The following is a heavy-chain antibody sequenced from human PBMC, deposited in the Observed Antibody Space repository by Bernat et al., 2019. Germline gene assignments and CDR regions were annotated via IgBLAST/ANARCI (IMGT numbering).Heavy chain of an antibody. CDR2: ISSSSSYI. CDR1: GFTFSSYS. V-gene: IGHV3-21*01. CDR3: ARDTSPLPPSSSWYGPYYYGMDV. Sequence: EVQLVESGGGLVKPGGSLRLSCAASGFTFSSYSMNWVRQAPGKGLEWVSSISSSSSYIYYADSVKGRFTISRDNAKTSLYMQMNSLRAEDTAVYYCARDTSPLPPSSSWYGPYYYGMDVWGQGTTVTVSS. J-gene: IGHJ6*02. D-gene: IGHD6-13*01.